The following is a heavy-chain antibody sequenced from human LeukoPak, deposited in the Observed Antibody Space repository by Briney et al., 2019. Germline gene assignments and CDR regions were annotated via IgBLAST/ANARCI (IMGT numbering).Heavy chain of an antibody. CDR1: GFTFSTYW. Sequence: GGSLRLSCAASGFTFSTYWMSWVRQAPGKGLEWVANIKEDGSEKYYGDFVKGRFTISRDNAKNSLYLEMNSLRVEDTAVYYCARDSSGYQWGQGTLVTVSS. D-gene: IGHD3-22*01. V-gene: IGHV3-7*01. CDR2: IKEDGSEK. CDR3: ARDSSGYQ. J-gene: IGHJ4*02.